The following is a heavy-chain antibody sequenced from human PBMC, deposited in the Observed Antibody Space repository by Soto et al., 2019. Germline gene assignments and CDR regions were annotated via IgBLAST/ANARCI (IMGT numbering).Heavy chain of an antibody. CDR1: GGSISSSSYY. CDR3: ARDSLGVTAIPGAFDI. Sequence: SSETLSLTCTFSGGSISSSSYYLGWIRQPPGKGLEWIGSIYYSGSTYSNPSLKSRVTISVDTSKNQFSLKLSSVTAADTAVYYCARDSLGVTAIPGAFDIWGQGTMVTVSS. V-gene: IGHV4-39*07. CDR2: IYYSGST. J-gene: IGHJ3*02. D-gene: IGHD2-21*02.